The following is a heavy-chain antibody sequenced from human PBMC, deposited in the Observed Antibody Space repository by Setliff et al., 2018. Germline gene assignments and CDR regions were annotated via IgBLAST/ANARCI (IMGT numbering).Heavy chain of an antibody. CDR1: GGSISSYC. V-gene: IGHV4-59*08. J-gene: IGHJ6*03. Sequence: PSETLSLTCTVSGGSISSYCWSWVRQHPGKGLEWIGYFYYSGSTNYDPSLKSRVSISVDTSKNQFSLKLSSVTGADTAVYYCASSPSEEDYDIVTGYSRTDYYYYMDVWGKGTTVTVSS. D-gene: IGHD3-9*01. CDR3: ASSPSEEDYDIVTGYSRTDYYYYMDV. CDR2: FYYSGST.